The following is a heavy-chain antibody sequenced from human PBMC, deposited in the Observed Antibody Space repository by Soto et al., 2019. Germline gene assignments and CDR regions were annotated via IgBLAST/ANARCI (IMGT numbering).Heavy chain of an antibody. J-gene: IGHJ5*02. CDR1: GYTFTSYG. Sequence: ASVKFSCTASGYTFTSYGISWVRQAPGQGLEWMGWISAYNGNTNYAQKLQGRVTMTTDTSTSTAYMELRSLRSDDTAVYYCARGVTGYYTYNWFDPWGQGTLVTVSS. D-gene: IGHD3-9*01. V-gene: IGHV1-18*04. CDR2: ISAYNGNT. CDR3: ARGVTGYYTYNWFDP.